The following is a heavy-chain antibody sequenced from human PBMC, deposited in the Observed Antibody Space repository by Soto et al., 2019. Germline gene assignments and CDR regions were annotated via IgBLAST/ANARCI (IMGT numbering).Heavy chain of an antibody. CDR2: ISGSGGST. Sequence: EVQLLESGGGLVQPGGSLRLSCAASGFTFSSYAMSWVRQAPGKGLEWVSAISGSGGSTYYADSVKGRFTISRDNSKNTLYLQMNSLRAEDTAVYYCAKAIFGYYDFWSGTFDYWGQGTLVTVSS. J-gene: IGHJ4*02. CDR3: AKAIFGYYDFWSGTFDY. CDR1: GFTFSSYA. D-gene: IGHD3-3*01. V-gene: IGHV3-23*01.